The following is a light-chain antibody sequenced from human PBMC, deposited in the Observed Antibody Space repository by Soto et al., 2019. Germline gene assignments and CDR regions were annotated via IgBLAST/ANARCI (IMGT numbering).Light chain of an antibody. J-gene: IGKJ5*01. CDR2: AAS. V-gene: IGKV1-8*01. Sequence: RMTQSRSSLSAAAGESSAMTSRAGQGISSYLAWYQQKPGKAPKLLIYAASTLQSGVPSRFSGCGSGTDFHITIGCLLSKDAAPYFCYKYDSYHVLITFREGTRLEIK. CDR1: QGISSY. CDR3: YKYDSYHVLIT.